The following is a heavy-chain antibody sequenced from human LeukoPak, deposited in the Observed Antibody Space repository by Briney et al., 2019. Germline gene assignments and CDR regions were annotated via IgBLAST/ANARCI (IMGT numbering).Heavy chain of an antibody. D-gene: IGHD1-1*01. Sequence: GGSLRLSCAASGFTFDDYAMRWVRQAPGKGLEWVSGISWNSGSIGYADSVKGRFTISRDNAKNSLYLQMNSLRAEDTALYYCAKESTWKLFDPWGQGTLVTVSS. J-gene: IGHJ5*02. CDR1: GFTFDDYA. V-gene: IGHV3-9*01. CDR2: ISWNSGSI. CDR3: AKESTWKLFDP.